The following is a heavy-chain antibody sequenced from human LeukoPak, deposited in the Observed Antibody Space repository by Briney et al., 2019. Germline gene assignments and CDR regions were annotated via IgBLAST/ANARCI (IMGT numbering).Heavy chain of an antibody. D-gene: IGHD5-18*01. CDR2: ISGSGGST. CDR3: AKDAGASDTAMVLGLFDY. V-gene: IGHV3-23*01. CDR1: GFTFSSYA. Sequence: GSLRLYCAASGFTFSSYAMSWVRQAPGKGLEWVSAISGSGGSTYYADSVKGRFTISRDNSKNTLYLQMISLRAEDTAVYYCAKDAGASDTAMVLGLFDYWGQGTLVTVSS. J-gene: IGHJ4*02.